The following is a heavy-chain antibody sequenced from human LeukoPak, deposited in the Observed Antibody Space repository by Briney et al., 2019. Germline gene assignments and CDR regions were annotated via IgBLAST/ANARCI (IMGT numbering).Heavy chain of an antibody. CDR1: GDDFINYG. V-gene: IGHV1-18*01. J-gene: IGHJ4*02. D-gene: IGHD6-6*01. CDR2: RSIYNGNT. Sequence: ASVKVSCKASGDDFINYGISWVRQAPGQGLEWMGWRSIYNGNTDYKLQGRVTMTTDTSTSTAYMEVRSLRSDDTAVYYCARGGPFPSGSSSREYYLDYWGQGTLVTVSS. CDR3: ARGGPFPSGSSSREYYLDY.